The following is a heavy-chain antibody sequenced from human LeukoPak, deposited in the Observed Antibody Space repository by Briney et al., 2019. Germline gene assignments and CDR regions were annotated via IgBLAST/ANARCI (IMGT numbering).Heavy chain of an antibody. Sequence: GGTLRLSCAASGFTFSNYGMSWVRQAPGKGLEWVSTIGKSGGIRYHADSVKGRLTISRDNSKNTLYLQMNSLRAEDTAVYYCATPNGYNYAFDYWGQGTLVTVSS. CDR1: GFTFSNYG. CDR2: IGKSGGIR. V-gene: IGHV3-23*01. CDR3: ATPNGYNYAFDY. D-gene: IGHD5-24*01. J-gene: IGHJ4*02.